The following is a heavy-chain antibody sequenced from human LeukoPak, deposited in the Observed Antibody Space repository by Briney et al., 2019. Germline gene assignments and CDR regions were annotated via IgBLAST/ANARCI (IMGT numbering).Heavy chain of an antibody. CDR1: GGSISSGSYY. Sequence: PSQTLSLTCTVPGGSISSGSYYWSWIRQPPGKGLEWIGYIYHSGSTYYNPSLKSRVTISVDRSKNQFSLKLGSVTAADTAVYLCARVEYTYGSWDWFDPRGQGTLVTVSS. CDR2: IYHSGST. CDR3: ARVEYTYGSWDWFDP. V-gene: IGHV4-30-2*01. J-gene: IGHJ5*02. D-gene: IGHD5-18*01.